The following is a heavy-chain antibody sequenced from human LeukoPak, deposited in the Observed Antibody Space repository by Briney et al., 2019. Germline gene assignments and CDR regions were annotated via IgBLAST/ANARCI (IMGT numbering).Heavy chain of an antibody. V-gene: IGHV3-73*01. D-gene: IGHD1-26*01. CDR3: TRPHLVGATHNFDY. CDR1: GFTFSGSA. CDR2: IRSKANSYAT. Sequence: GGSLRLSCAASGFTFSGSAMHWVRQASGKGLEWVGRIRSKANSYATAYAASVKGRFTISRDDSKNTAYLQMNSLKTEDTAVYYCTRPHLVGATHNFDYWGQGTLVTVSS. J-gene: IGHJ4*02.